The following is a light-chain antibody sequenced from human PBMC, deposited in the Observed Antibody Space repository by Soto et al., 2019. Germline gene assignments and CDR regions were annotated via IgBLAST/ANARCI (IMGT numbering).Light chain of an antibody. V-gene: IGKV1-33*01. CDR2: DAS. CDR3: QQYDNLPRLT. Sequence: DIQMTQSPSSLSASVGDRVTITCQASQDISNYLNWYQQKPGKAPKLLIYDASNLETRVPSRFSGSGSGTDLSFTISSLQPEDIATYYCQQYDNLPRLTFGRGTKVEIK. CDR1: QDISNY. J-gene: IGKJ4*01.